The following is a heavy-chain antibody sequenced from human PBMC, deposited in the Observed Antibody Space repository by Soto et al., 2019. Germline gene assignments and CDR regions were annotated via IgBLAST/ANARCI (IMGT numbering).Heavy chain of an antibody. CDR3: AGRESAYCSGGTCSVLAY. J-gene: IGHJ4*02. CDR1: GYSLANYW. V-gene: IGHV5-10-1*01. Sequence: PGESLKISCKGSGYSLANYWITWVRQMPGKGLEWMGRIDPSDSYTTYSPSFHGHVTFSVDKSISTAYLHWSSLEASDTAMYYCAGRESAYCSGGTCSVLAYWGQGTQVTVSS. CDR2: IDPSDSYT. D-gene: IGHD2-15*01.